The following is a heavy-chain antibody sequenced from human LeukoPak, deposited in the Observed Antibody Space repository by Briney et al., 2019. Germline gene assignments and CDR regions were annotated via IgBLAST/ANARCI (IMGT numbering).Heavy chain of an antibody. CDR2: INPDGSQK. Sequence: GEALRLSCAASGFSFSGSWMNWVRQAPGKGLEWVANINPDGSQKRFVDSVIGRCTMSRDNAKNSLYLQMNSLRSEDTAVFYCAAWNDRGYNFWGQGTLVTVSS. V-gene: IGHV3-7*01. J-gene: IGHJ4*02. D-gene: IGHD5-24*01. CDR1: GFSFSGSW. CDR3: AAWNDRGYNF.